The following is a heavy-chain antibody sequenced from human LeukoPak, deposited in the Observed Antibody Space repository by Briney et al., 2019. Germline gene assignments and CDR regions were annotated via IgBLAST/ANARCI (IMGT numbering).Heavy chain of an antibody. CDR2: IIPIFGTI. D-gene: IGHD2-8*01. CDR1: GGILSTYA. J-gene: IGHJ4*02. Sequence: SVTVSCKASGGILSTYAMSWVRQAPGQGLEWMGTIIPIFGTINYAQKFQGRVTITTDESTSTAYLELSSLRSEDTAVYYCARDRTLYVHAFDNWGQGTLVTVSS. CDR3: ARDRTLYVHAFDN. V-gene: IGHV1-69*05.